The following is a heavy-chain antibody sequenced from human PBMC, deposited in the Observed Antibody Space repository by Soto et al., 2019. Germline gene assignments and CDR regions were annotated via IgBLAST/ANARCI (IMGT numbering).Heavy chain of an antibody. CDR1: GGSISTYY. Sequence: LSLTCTVSGGSISTYYWSWIRQPPGKGLEWIGYISYSGSTYYNPSLKSRVTISVDRSKNQFSLKLSSVTAADTAVYYCARGNVVAIDYWGQGTLVTVSS. CDR2: ISYSGST. CDR3: ARGNVVAIDY. V-gene: IGHV4-59*12. J-gene: IGHJ4*02. D-gene: IGHD2-21*01.